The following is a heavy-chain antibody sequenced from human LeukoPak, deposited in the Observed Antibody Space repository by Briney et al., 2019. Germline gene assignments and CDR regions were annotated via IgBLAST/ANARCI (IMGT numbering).Heavy chain of an antibody. J-gene: IGHJ4*02. Sequence: GGSLRLSCAASGFTFSSYVMSWVRQAPGKGLEWVSAISGSGGSTYYADSVKGRFTISRDNSKNTLYLQMNSLRAEDRAVYYCAKKGDYASYFDYWGQGTLVNVSS. D-gene: IGHD4-17*01. V-gene: IGHV3-23*01. CDR2: ISGSGGST. CDR1: GFTFSSYV. CDR3: AKKGDYASYFDY.